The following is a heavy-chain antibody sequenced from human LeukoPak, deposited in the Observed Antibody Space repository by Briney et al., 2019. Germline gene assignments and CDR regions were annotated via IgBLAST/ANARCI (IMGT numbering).Heavy chain of an antibody. Sequence: GGSLRLSCAASGFTFSAYGMHWVRQAPGKGLEWVAVILYDGRKEYYADSVKGRFTISRDNSKNTLDLQMNSLRAEDTAVYYCAKDFWRGYGMDVWGQGTTVTVSS. D-gene: IGHD3-3*01. J-gene: IGHJ6*02. CDR3: AKDFWRGYGMDV. V-gene: IGHV3-30*18. CDR1: GFTFSAYG. CDR2: ILYDGRKE.